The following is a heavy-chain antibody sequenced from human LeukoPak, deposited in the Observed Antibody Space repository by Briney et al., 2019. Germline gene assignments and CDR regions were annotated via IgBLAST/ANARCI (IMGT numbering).Heavy chain of an antibody. CDR2: TYYRSKWYN. V-gene: IGHV6-1*01. CDR1: GDSVSSTSAA. J-gene: IGHJ4*02. D-gene: IGHD4-17*01. CDR3: AGSNYGYYVY. Sequence: SQTLSLTWAISGDSVSSTSAAWNWIRLSPSRGLEWLGRTYYRSKWYNDYAPSVKSRITINPDTSKNQFSLQLNSVAPEDTAVYYCAGSNYGYYVYWGQGTLVTVSS.